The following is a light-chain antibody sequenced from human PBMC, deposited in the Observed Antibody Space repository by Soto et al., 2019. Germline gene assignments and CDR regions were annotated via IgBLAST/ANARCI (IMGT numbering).Light chain of an antibody. CDR3: QQSYSTPQT. Sequence: DIQMTHSPSSLSASVGDIVTITCRASQSISSYLNWYQQKPEKAPKLLIYAASSLQSGVPSRFSGSGSGTDFTLTISSPQPEDFATYYCQQSYSTPQTFGHGTKVDIK. CDR1: QSISSY. CDR2: AAS. V-gene: IGKV1-39*01. J-gene: IGKJ1*01.